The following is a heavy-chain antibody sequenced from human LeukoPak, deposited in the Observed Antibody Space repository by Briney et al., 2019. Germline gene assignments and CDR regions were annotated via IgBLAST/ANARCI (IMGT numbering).Heavy chain of an antibody. CDR2: ISYDGSNK. V-gene: IGHV3-30-3*01. CDR1: GFTFSSYA. D-gene: IGHD2-2*01. CDR3: ARDFFRAVVVPAPSDY. Sequence: GGSLRLSCAASGFTFSSYAMHCGREAPGRGREWGTVISYDGSNKYCADSVKGRFTISRDNSKNTLYLQMHSLRAEDTAVYYCARDFFRAVVVPAPSDYWGQGTLVTVSS. J-gene: IGHJ4*02.